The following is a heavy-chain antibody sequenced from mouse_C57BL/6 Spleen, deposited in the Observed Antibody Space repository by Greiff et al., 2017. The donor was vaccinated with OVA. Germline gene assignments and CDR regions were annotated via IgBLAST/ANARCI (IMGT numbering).Heavy chain of an antibody. Sequence: VQLQQPGAELVRPGSSVKLSCKASGYTFTSYWMHWVKQRPIQGLEWIGNIDPSDSETHYNQKFKDKATLTVDKSSSTAYMQLSSLTSEDSAVYYGARWGPYGSSYDYAMDYWGQGTSVTVSS. CDR1: GYTFTSYW. D-gene: IGHD1-1*01. CDR2: IDPSDSET. V-gene: IGHV1-52*01. J-gene: IGHJ4*01. CDR3: ARWGPYGSSYDYAMDY.